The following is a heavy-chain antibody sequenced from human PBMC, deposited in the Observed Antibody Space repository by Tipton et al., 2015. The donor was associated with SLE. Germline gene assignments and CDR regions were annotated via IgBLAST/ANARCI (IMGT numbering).Heavy chain of an antibody. D-gene: IGHD1-26*01. V-gene: IGHV3-30*02. J-gene: IGHJ6*02. Sequence: SLRLSCAASGFTFSSYGMHWVRQAPGKGLEWVAFIRYDGSNKYYADSVKGRFTISRDNSKNTLYLQMNSLRAEDTAVYYCAVGGDSGSSYGMDVWGQGTTVTVSS. CDR3: AVGGDSGSSYGMDV. CDR1: GFTFSSYG. CDR2: IRYDGSNK.